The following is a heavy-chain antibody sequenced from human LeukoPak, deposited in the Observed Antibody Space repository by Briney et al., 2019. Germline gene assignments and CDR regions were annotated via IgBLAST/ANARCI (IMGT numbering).Heavy chain of an antibody. Sequence: GGSLRLSCAASGFTFSSYAMSWVRQAPGKGLEWVSAISGSGGSTYYADPVKGRFTISRDNSKNTLSVQMNSLRVEDTAVYYCARGAMTERTFDIWGQGTKVTVSS. CDR1: GFTFSSYA. CDR2: ISGSGGST. CDR3: ARGAMTERTFDI. V-gene: IGHV3-23*01. D-gene: IGHD2-2*01. J-gene: IGHJ3*02.